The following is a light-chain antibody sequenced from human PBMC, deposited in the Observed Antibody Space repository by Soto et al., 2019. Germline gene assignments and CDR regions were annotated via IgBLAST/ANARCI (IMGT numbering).Light chain of an antibody. CDR1: QSVGNN. V-gene: IGKV3-15*01. CDR2: GAY. J-gene: IGKJ2*01. CDR3: HQYDDWPPYT. Sequence: EIEMTQSPATLCLSPGERATVSCRASQSVGNNLAWYQQKSGQAPRLLIYGAYTRAAGVPARFSGTGSGTEFTLTISSLQSDDFAVYYCHQYDDWPPYTFGQGTKLEFK.